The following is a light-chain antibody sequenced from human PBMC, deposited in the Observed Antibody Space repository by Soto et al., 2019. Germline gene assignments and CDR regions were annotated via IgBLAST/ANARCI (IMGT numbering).Light chain of an antibody. CDR3: QVWESSGDQVV. CDR2: DDS. CDR1: NTGSKS. J-gene: IGLJ2*01. Sequence: SSELTQTSSVSVAPGQTAKITCGGNNTGSKSVHWYQQKAGQAPVLVVHDDSDRPSGIPERFSGSNSANTATLTISRVEAGDEADYYCQVWESSGDQVVFAGGTKVTVL. V-gene: IGLV3-21*02.